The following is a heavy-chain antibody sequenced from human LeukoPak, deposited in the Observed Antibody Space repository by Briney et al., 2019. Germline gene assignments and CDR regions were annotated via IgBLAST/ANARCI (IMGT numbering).Heavy chain of an antibody. CDR3: ARAAVVAHFDY. D-gene: IGHD3-22*01. J-gene: IGHJ4*02. CDR2: IYYSGST. Sequence: SETLSLTYTVSLGSISRYYWSWIRQPPGKGLEWIGYIYYSGSTNYNPSLKSRVTISVDTSKNQFSLKLSSVTAADTAVYYCARAAVVAHFDYWGQGTLVTVSS. CDR1: LGSISRYY. V-gene: IGHV4-59*01.